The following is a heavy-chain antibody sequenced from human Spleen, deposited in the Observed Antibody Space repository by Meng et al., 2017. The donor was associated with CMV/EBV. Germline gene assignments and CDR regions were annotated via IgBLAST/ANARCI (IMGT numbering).Heavy chain of an antibody. CDR3: ARAIRESWRDYVGGSGFDL. V-gene: IGHV3-66*02. Sequence: GGSLRLSCVASGFTFSSYWMSWVRQAPGKGLEWVSHIYAGGTTHHADSVKGRFSISRDNSKNTLYLQMNSLTAEDTAVYYCARAIRESWRDYVGGSGFDLWGQGTLVTVSS. D-gene: IGHD3-16*01. J-gene: IGHJ4*02. CDR2: IYAGGTT. CDR1: GFTFSSYW.